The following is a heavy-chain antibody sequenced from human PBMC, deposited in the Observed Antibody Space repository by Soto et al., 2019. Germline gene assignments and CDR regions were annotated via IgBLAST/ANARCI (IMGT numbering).Heavy chain of an antibody. V-gene: IGHV1-69*13. Sequence: ASVKVSCKASGGTFSSYAISWVRQAPGQGLEWMGGIIPIFGTANYAQKFQGRVTITADESTSTAYMELSSLRSEDTAVYYCARLTELRFLDSVWGQGTTVTVSS. CDR3: ARLTELRFLDSV. D-gene: IGHD3-3*01. CDR1: GGTFSSYA. CDR2: IIPIFGTA. J-gene: IGHJ6*02.